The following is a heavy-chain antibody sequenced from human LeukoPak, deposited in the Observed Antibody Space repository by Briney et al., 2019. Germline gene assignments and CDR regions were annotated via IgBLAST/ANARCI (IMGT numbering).Heavy chain of an antibody. CDR3: AIPRGTRDGYNLGYFDY. CDR2: IYYSGST. CDR1: GGSISSGGYY. Sequence: SQTLSLTCTVSGGSISSGGYYWSWIRQHPGKGLEWIGYIYYSGSTYYNPSLKSRVTISVDTSKNQFSLKLSSVTAADTAVYYCAIPRGTRDGYNLGYFDYWGQGTLVTVSS. V-gene: IGHV4-31*03. D-gene: IGHD5-24*01. J-gene: IGHJ4*02.